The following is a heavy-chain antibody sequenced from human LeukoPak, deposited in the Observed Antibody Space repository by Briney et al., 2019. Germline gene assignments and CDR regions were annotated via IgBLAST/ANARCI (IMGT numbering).Heavy chain of an antibody. CDR3: ARLGGDYGFDFDY. Sequence: SETLSLTCTVSGGSISSSSYYWGWIRQPPGKGLEWIGSIYYSGSTYYNPSLKSRVTISVDTSKNQFSLKLSSVTAADTAVYYCARLGGDYGFDFDYWGQGTLVTVSS. D-gene: IGHD2-21*02. V-gene: IGHV4-39*01. CDR2: IYYSGST. J-gene: IGHJ4*02. CDR1: GGSISSSSYY.